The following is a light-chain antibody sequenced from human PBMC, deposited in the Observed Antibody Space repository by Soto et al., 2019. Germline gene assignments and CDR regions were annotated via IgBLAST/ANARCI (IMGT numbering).Light chain of an antibody. CDR1: SSDVGGYNY. V-gene: IGLV2-14*01. Sequence: SALTRPAAVSGSPGQSITISCTGTSSDVGGYNYVSWYQQHPGKAPKLMIYDVSNRPSGVSNRFSGSKSGNTASLTISGLQAEDEADYYCSSYTSSSPAIVFGTGTKVTVL. J-gene: IGLJ1*01. CDR2: DVS. CDR3: SSYTSSSPAIV.